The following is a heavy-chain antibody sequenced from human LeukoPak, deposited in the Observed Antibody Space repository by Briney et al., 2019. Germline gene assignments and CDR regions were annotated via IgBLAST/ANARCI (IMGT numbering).Heavy chain of an antibody. CDR1: GFTFSSYA. J-gene: IGHJ4*02. CDR3: ARDPAPKGSGGYFDY. D-gene: IGHD3-10*01. V-gene: IGHV3-64*01. Sequence: GGSLRPSCAASGFTFSSYAMHWVRQAPGKGLEYVSAISSNGGSTYYANSVKGRFTISRDNSKNTLYLQMGSLRAEDMAVYYCARDPAPKGSGGYFDYWGQGTLVTVSS. CDR2: ISSNGGST.